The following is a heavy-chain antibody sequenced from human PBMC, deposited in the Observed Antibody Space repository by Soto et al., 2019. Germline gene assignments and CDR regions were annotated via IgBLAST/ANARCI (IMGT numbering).Heavy chain of an antibody. D-gene: IGHD2-15*01. J-gene: IGHJ4*02. CDR1: SASFTVYY. V-gene: IGHV4-59*01. CDR3: ARDAGGPGDY. CDR2: IYYSGST. Sequence: QVQLQESGPGLVKPSETLSLTCTVSSASFTVYYWSWIRQPPGKGLEWIGYIYYSGSTSYNPSPTSRVTLSADTSKNQFSLKLRSVTAADTAVYYCARDAGGPGDYWGQGVLVTVSS.